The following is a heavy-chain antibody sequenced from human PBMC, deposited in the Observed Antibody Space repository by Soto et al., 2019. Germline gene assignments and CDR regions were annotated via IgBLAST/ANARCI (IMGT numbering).Heavy chain of an antibody. J-gene: IGHJ1*01. CDR1: GFSFDDYA. D-gene: IGHD2-15*01. Sequence: EVQLVESGGGLVQPGRSLRLSCAASGFSFDDYAMHWVRQAPGKGLELVSGISWNSDNIGYADSVKGRFTISRDNAKNYLYLQMNSLRAEDTALYYCGKDVEVDCEGGRCYPTWGQGTLGTVSS. V-gene: IGHV3-9*01. CDR3: GKDVEVDCEGGRCYPT. CDR2: ISWNSDNI.